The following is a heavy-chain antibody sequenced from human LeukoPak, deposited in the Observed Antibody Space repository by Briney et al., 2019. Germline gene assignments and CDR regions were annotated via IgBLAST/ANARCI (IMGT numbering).Heavy chain of an antibody. J-gene: IGHJ4*02. Sequence: GGSLRLSCAASGFTFSSYGMHWVRQAPGKGLEWVAFIRYDGSNKYYADSVKGRFTISRDNPKNTLYLQMNSLRAEDTAVYYCANEPDYYDILTEVDYWGQGTLVTVSS. V-gene: IGHV3-30*02. D-gene: IGHD3-9*01. CDR1: GFTFSSYG. CDR2: IRYDGSNK. CDR3: ANEPDYYDILTEVDY.